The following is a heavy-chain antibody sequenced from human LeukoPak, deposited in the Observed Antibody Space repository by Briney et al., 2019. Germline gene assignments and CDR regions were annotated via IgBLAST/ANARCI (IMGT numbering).Heavy chain of an antibody. CDR2: INPSGGST. V-gene: IGHV1-46*01. J-gene: IGHJ4*02. CDR3: ARAGGGTCYYDSIVKEDY. D-gene: IGHD3-22*01. CDR1: GYTFTSYY. Sequence: GASVKVSCKASGYTFTSYYMHWVRQAPGQGLEWMGIINPSGGSTSYAQKFQGRVTMTRNTSISTAYMELSSLRSEDTAVYYCARAGGGTCYYDSIVKEDYWGQGTLVTVSS.